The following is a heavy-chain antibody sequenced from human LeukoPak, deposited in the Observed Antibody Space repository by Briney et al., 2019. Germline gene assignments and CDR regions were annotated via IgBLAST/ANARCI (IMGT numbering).Heavy chain of an antibody. CDR1: GYSFADYW. J-gene: IGHJ3*01. D-gene: IGHD1-1*01. V-gene: IGHV5-51*01. CDR2: IYPGDSDT. Sequence: GESLKISCQGSGYSFADYWIAWVRQMPGKGLEGMGIIYPGDSDTRYSPSFEGQGTISADKSINTAYLQWSSLKASDTAMYYCARPGFDGTRGGLAFDVWGQGTMVTVSS. CDR3: ARPGFDGTRGGLAFDV.